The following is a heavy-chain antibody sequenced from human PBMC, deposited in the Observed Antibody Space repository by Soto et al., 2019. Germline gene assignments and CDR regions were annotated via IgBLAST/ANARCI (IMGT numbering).Heavy chain of an antibody. CDR1: GFSFSSFA. CDR2: ISDDGASI. D-gene: IGHD5-18*01. Sequence: GGSLRLSCEASGFSFSSFAMNWVRQAPGRGLEWVSYISDDGASIYYADSLKGRFTISRDNAKNSLSLQMNNLRAEDTAVYYCARENSVQAWLHHFDHWGLCTLVTVSS. CDR3: ARENSVQAWLHHFDH. J-gene: IGHJ4*02. V-gene: IGHV3-48*03.